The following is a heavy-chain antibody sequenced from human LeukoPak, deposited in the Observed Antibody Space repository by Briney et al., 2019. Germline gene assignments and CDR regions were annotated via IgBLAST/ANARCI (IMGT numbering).Heavy chain of an antibody. J-gene: IGHJ3*02. CDR2: IYYSGST. V-gene: IGHV4-39*01. Sequence: PSETLSLTCTVSGGSISSSSYYWGWIRQPPGKGLEWIGSIYYSGSTYYNPPLKSRVTISVDTSKNKYSLKLSSVTAADTAVHYCARQLGHYGGNSEAFDIWGRGTMVTASS. CDR3: ARQLGHYGGNSEAFDI. CDR1: GGSISSSSYY. D-gene: IGHD4-23*01.